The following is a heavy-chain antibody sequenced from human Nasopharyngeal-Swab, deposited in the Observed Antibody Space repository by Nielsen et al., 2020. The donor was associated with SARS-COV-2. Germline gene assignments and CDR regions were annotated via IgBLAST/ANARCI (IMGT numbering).Heavy chain of an antibody. V-gene: IGHV3-23*01. CDR3: AKGDTNGANDAFDL. CDR1: GFTLSNYA. Sequence: GGSLRLSCAVSGFTLSNYAMGWVRQAPGKGLEWVSAITGSGTTYYADSVKGRFTISRDSSKNTLYLQMNSLRAEDTALYYCAKGDTNGANDAFDLWGQGTMVTVSS. J-gene: IGHJ3*01. D-gene: IGHD2-8*01. CDR2: ITGSGTT.